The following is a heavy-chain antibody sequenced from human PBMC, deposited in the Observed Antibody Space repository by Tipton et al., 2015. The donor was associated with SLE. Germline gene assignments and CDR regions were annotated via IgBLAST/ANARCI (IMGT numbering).Heavy chain of an antibody. V-gene: IGHV3-66*01. CDR3: ARSDSSDGYYYYGMDV. J-gene: IGHJ6*02. Sequence: SLRLSCAASGFTVSSNYMSWVRQAPGKGLEWVSVIYSGGSTYYADSVKGRFTISRDNSKNTLYLQMNSLRAEDTAVYYCARSDSSDGYYYYGMDVWGQGTTANGSS. CDR1: GFTVSSNY. CDR2: IYSGGST. D-gene: IGHD3-22*01.